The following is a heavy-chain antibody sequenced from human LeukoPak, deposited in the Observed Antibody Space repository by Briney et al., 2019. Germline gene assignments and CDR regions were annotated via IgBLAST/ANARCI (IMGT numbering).Heavy chain of an antibody. V-gene: IGHV4-59*01. D-gene: IGHD4/OR15-4a*01. CDR2: IYYSGDT. Sequence: SETLSLTCTVSGGSISSYYWSWIRQPPGKGLEWIGYIYYSGDTNYNPSLKNRVTLSVDTSRNQLSLQLSSVTTADTAVYYCVRGPYGASISKWFDPWGQGTLVIVSP. CDR1: GGSISSYY. CDR3: VRGPYGASISKWFDP. J-gene: IGHJ5*02.